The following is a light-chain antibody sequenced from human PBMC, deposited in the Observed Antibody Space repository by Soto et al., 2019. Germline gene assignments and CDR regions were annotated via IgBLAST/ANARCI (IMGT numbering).Light chain of an antibody. CDR3: QQYGSSPPLT. J-gene: IGKJ4*01. Sequence: EIVLTQSPGTLSLSPGERATLSCRASQSVSSSYLAWYQQKPGQAPRLLIYGASSRATGIPDRFSGSGSGTDFTRTISRLEPEEFAVYYCQQYGSSPPLTFGGGNKVEIK. CDR1: QSVSSSY. V-gene: IGKV3-20*01. CDR2: GAS.